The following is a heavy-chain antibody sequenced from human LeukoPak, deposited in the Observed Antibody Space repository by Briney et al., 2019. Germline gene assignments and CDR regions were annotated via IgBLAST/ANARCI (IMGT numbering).Heavy chain of an antibody. Sequence: SETLSLTCAVSGYSISSGYYWGWIRQPPGKGLEWIGSIYHSGSTYYNPSLKSRVTISVDTSKNHFSLKLSSVTAADTAVYYCAIASYSGSYTWEYWGQGTPVTVSS. D-gene: IGHD1-26*01. J-gene: IGHJ4*02. CDR1: GYSISSGYY. CDR2: IYHSGST. V-gene: IGHV4-38-2*01. CDR3: AIASYSGSYTWEY.